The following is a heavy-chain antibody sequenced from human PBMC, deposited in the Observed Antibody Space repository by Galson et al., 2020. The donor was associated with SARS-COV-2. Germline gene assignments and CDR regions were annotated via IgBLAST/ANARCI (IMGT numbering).Heavy chain of an antibody. Sequence: GESLKISCVVSGFTFEDYWMSWVRQAPGKGLEWVANIRGDGSETNYVDSVQGRFSISRDNAVNSLYLEMNSLRAEDTAVYYCTRDGWQGAYWGQGTRVTVSS. CDR1: GFTFEDYW. V-gene: IGHV3-7*01. CDR3: TRDGWQGAY. D-gene: IGHD6-19*01. CDR2: IRGDGSET. J-gene: IGHJ4*02.